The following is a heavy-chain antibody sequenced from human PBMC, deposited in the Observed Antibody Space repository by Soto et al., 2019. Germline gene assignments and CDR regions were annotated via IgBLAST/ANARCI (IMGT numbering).Heavy chain of an antibody. J-gene: IGHJ4*02. CDR2: IYYSGSS. V-gene: IGHV4-61*01. Sequence: SETLSLTCTVSGGSVSSGSYYWSWIRQPPGKGLEWIGYIYYSGSSNYNPSLKSRVTISVDTSKNQFSLKLSSVTAAYTAVYYCARLYYYGSGSYSISDYWGQGTLVTVSS. CDR3: ARLYYYGSGSYSISDY. CDR1: GGSVSSGSYY. D-gene: IGHD3-10*01.